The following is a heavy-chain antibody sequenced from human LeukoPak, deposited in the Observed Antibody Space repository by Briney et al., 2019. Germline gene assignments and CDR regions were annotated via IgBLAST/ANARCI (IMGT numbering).Heavy chain of an antibody. D-gene: IGHD1-26*01. J-gene: IGHJ3*02. CDR3: ASEQNSGSQGAFNI. CDR1: GGSISSYY. V-gene: IGHV4-34*01. Sequence: SETLSLTCTVSGGSISSYYWSWIRQPPGKGLEWIGEINHSGSTNYNPSLKSRVTISVDTSKNQFSLKLSSVTAADTAVYYCASEQNSGSQGAFNIWGQGTMVTVSS. CDR2: INHSGST.